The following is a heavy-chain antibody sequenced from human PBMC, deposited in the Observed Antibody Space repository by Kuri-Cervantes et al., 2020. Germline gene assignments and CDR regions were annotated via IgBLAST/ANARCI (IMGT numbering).Heavy chain of an antibody. J-gene: IGHJ4*02. CDR3: ARDSVAAAGLDY. Sequence: SETLSLTCAVYGGSFSGYYWSWIRQPPGKGLEWIGYIYYSGSTNYNPSLKSRVTISVDTSKNQFSLKLSSVTAADTAVYYCARDSVAAAGLDYWGQGTLVTVSS. CDR2: IYYSGST. CDR1: GGSFSGYY. V-gene: IGHV4-59*01. D-gene: IGHD6-13*01.